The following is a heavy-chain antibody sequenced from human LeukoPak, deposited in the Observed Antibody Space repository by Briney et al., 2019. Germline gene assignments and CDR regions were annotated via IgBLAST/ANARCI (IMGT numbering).Heavy chain of an antibody. Sequence: GGSLRLSCAASGFTFSNYAMTWVRQAPGKGLEWVSTISDSGGGTYYADSVRGRFIISRDNSKNALFLQMNSLGAEDTAKYYCAKEGRLYWGKDVFDIWGQGTMVTVSS. CDR1: GFTFSNYA. CDR3: AKEGRLYWGKDVFDI. V-gene: IGHV3-23*01. CDR2: ISDSGGGT. J-gene: IGHJ3*02. D-gene: IGHD2-8*02.